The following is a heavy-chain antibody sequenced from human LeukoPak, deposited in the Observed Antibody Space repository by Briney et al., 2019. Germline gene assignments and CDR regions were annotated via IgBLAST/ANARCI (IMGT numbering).Heavy chain of an antibody. CDR2: INHSGST. V-gene: IGHV4-34*01. CDR3: ARRGRYCSSTSCSTSLNFDY. D-gene: IGHD2-2*01. CDR1: GGSFSGYY. J-gene: IGHJ4*02. Sequence: SETLSLTCAVYGGSFSGYYWSWIRQPPGKGLEWIGEINHSGSTNYNPSLKSRVTISVDTSKNQFSLKLSSVTAADTAVYYCARRGRYCSSTSCSTSLNFDYWGQGTLATVSS.